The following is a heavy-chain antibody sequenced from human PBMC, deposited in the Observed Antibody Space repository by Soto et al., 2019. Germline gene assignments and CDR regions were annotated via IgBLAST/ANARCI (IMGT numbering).Heavy chain of an antibody. D-gene: IGHD3-10*01. CDR2: FRTSGDGGTT. Sequence: PWGSLRLSCAASGFTFSSYSMSWFRQAPGKGLEWVSGFRTSGDGGTTYYADSVKGRFTISRDNSKNMLFLQMNSLRAEDTAIYYCAKKVNSGPGSQYFDYWGQGNLVTVSS. CDR1: GFTFSSYS. CDR3: AKKVNSGPGSQYFDY. V-gene: IGHV3-23*01. J-gene: IGHJ4*02.